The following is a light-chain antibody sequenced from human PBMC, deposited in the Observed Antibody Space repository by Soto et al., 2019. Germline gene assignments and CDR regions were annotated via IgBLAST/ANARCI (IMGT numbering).Light chain of an antibody. CDR3: HKYDSAPRT. J-gene: IGKJ1*01. V-gene: IGKV1-27*01. CDR2: AAS. Sequence: DIQMTQSPTSLSASIGDRVTITCRASQGIRDSLAWYQQKPGKVPKLLIHAASTLQSGVPSRFSGSGSGTDFTLTISSLQPEDVVTYYCHKYDSAPRTFGQGTKVEIK. CDR1: QGIRDS.